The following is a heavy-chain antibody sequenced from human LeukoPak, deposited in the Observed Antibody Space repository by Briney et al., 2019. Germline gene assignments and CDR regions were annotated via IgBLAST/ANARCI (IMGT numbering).Heavy chain of an antibody. CDR2: ISGSGGST. V-gene: IGHV3-23*01. CDR1: GFTFSSYA. Sequence: GGSLRLSCAASGFTFSSYAMSWVRQAPGKGLEWVSAISGSGGSTYYADSVKGRFTISRDNSKNTLYLQMNSLRAEDTAVYYCAKRPGGYYYYYYMDVWGKGTTVTVSS. CDR3: AKRPGGYYYYYYMDV. D-gene: IGHD3-10*01. J-gene: IGHJ6*03.